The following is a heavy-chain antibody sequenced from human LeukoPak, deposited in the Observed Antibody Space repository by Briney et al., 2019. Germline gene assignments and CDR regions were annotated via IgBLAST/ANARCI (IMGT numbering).Heavy chain of an antibody. J-gene: IGHJ3*02. Sequence: GGSLRLSCTASGFTFSSYPMPWVRQAPGKGLEWVALISYDETNKYSADTVKGRFTISRDNSKNTLYLQMNSLRAEDTAVYYCAREWVTSPDDAFDIWGQGTMVTVSS. V-gene: IGHV3-30-3*01. CDR3: AREWVTSPDDAFDI. CDR1: GFTFSSYP. CDR2: ISYDETNK. D-gene: IGHD4-17*01.